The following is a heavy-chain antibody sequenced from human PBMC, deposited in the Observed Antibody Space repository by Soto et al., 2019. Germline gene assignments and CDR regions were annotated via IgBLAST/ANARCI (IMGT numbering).Heavy chain of an antibody. D-gene: IGHD7-27*01. Sequence: GESLKISCKGSGYSFTSYWIGWVRPMPGKGLEWMGIIYPGDSDTRYSPSFQGQVTISADKSISTAYLQWSSLKASDTAMYYCARPAWGRPYDYYGMDVWGQGTTVTVS. CDR3: ARPAWGRPYDYYGMDV. V-gene: IGHV5-51*01. J-gene: IGHJ6*02. CDR1: GYSFTSYW. CDR2: IYPGDSDT.